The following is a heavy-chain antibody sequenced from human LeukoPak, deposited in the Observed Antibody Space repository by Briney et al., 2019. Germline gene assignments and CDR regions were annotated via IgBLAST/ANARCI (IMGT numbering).Heavy chain of an antibody. CDR2: INHSGST. CDR3: ARVRELGN. J-gene: IGHJ4*02. CDR1: GVSFSGYY. D-gene: IGHD1-26*01. Sequence: PSETLSLTCAVYGVSFSGYYWSWIRQPPGKGLEWIGEINHSGSTNYNPSLKGRVTISVDTSKNQFSLKLSSVTAADTAVYYCARVRELGNWGQGTLVTVSS. V-gene: IGHV4-34*01.